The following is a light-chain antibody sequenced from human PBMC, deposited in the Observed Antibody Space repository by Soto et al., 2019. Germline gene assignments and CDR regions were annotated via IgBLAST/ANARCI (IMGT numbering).Light chain of an antibody. V-gene: IGKV1-39*01. CDR2: DAS. CDR1: QTIGTY. CDR3: QQSYNTPLT. Sequence: IEVTQSPSSLAASLGDRVTITCWASQTIGTYVNWYRQKSGAAPELLIYDASTLQSGVPSRFRGGASGTDFTLTISSLQLDDFATYYCQQSYNTPLTFGQGTKV. J-gene: IGKJ1*01.